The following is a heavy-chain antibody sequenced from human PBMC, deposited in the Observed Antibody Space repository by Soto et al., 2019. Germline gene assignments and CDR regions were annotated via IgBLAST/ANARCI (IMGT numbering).Heavy chain of an antibody. CDR2: ISGNGGST. J-gene: IGHJ4*02. CDR3: AKDRTFGPPLVRFDS. D-gene: IGHD6-6*01. Sequence: PGGSLRLSCGASGFTFSVYAMTWGRQAPGKGLEWVSAISGNGGSTYYADSVKGRFTISRDNSKSTLHLQMNSLRVEDTAVYYCAKDRTFGPPLVRFDSWGQGTLVTVSS. CDR1: GFTFSVYA. V-gene: IGHV3-23*01.